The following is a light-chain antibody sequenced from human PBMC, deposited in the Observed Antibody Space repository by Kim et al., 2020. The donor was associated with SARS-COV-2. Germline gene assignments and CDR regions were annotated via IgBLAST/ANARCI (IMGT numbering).Light chain of an antibody. CDR3: QQYDSHPVT. Sequence: ASGGDTVTITCRASQSISRWLAWDQQKPGKAPKALIYMASDLESGVPSRFSGHGSGTEFTLIISSLQPEDSGTYYCQQYDSHPVTFGQGTKVDIK. CDR2: MAS. J-gene: IGKJ1*01. CDR1: QSISRW. V-gene: IGKV1-5*03.